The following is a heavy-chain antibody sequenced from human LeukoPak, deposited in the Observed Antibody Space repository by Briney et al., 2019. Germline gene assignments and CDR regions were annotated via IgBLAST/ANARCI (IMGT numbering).Heavy chain of an antibody. CDR2: INHSGST. D-gene: IGHD1-20*01. J-gene: IGHJ4*02. Sequence: SETLSLTCAVYGGSFSGYYWSWIRQPPGKGLEWIGEINHSGSTNYNPSLKSRVTISVDTSKNQFSLKLSSVTAADTAVYYCARTNWMTDYWGQGTLVTVSS. CDR3: ARTNWMTDY. CDR1: GGSFSGYY. V-gene: IGHV4-34*01.